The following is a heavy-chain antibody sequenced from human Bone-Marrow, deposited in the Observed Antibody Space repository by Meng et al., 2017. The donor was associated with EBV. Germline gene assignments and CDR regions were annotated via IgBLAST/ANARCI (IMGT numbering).Heavy chain of an antibody. D-gene: IGHD4-17*01. Sequence: QGRLGQSEAEVRKPGSSVKVSCKASGGTFSSYAISWVRQAPGQGLEWMGGIIPIFGTANYAQKFQGRVTITADKSPSTAYMELSSLRSEDMAVYYCARDTHDYGDLTFFDYWGQGTLVTVSS. CDR2: IIPIFGTA. J-gene: IGHJ4*02. V-gene: IGHV1-69*06. CDR1: GGTFSSYA. CDR3: ARDTHDYGDLTFFDY.